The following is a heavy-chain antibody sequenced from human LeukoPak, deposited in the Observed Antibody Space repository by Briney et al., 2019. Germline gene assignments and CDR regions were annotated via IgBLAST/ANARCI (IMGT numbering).Heavy chain of an antibody. CDR1: GFTFSTYG. CDR3: ARSRSGYYEDY. CDR2: IRYDGTIK. V-gene: IGHV3-30*02. D-gene: IGHD3-22*01. J-gene: IGHJ4*02. Sequence: GGSLRLSCAATGFTFSTYGMHWVRQTPGKGLEWVAFIRYDGTIKYYADSVKGRFTISRDNAKNSLSLQVNSLSAEDTAVYYCARSRSGYYEDYWGQGTLVTVSS.